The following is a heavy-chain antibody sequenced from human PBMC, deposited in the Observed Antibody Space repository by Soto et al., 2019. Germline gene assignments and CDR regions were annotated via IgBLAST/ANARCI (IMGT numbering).Heavy chain of an antibody. J-gene: IGHJ4*02. Sequence: QVQLVQSGAEVKKPGASVKVSCKTSGHTLINYYMHWVRQAPGQGLDWLGKIDPSRNGTSYAERFQGRITLTSDTSTKTVYVELSSLRSEDTAIYYCAINYYDSSGYLYWGQGTLVTVSS. CDR1: GHTLINYY. D-gene: IGHD3-22*01. CDR2: IDPSRNGT. V-gene: IGHV1-46*01. CDR3: AINYYDSSGYLY.